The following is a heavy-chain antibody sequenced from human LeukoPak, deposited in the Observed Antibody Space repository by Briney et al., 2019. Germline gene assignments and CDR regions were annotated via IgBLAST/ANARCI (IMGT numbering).Heavy chain of an antibody. V-gene: IGHV1-69*13. Sequence: SVKVSCKASGGTFSSYAISWVRQAPGQGLEWMGGIIPIFGTADYAQKFQGRVTITADESTSTAYMELSSLRSEDTAVYYCAREGPVIAAAGRDAFDIWGQGTMVTVSS. D-gene: IGHD6-13*01. J-gene: IGHJ3*02. CDR2: IIPIFGTA. CDR1: GGTFSSYA. CDR3: AREGPVIAAAGRDAFDI.